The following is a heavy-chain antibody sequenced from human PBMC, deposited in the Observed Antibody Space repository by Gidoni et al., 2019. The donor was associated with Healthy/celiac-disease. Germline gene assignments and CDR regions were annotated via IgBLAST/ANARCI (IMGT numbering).Heavy chain of an antibody. CDR2: ISSSSSYI. Sequence: EVQLVASGGGLVTPGGSLSLSCAAYGFTFSSYNMNWVRQAPGKGLEWVSAISSSSSYIYYAASVKGRFTISRDNAKNSLYLQMNSLRAEDTAVYYCARGIAARFYFDYWGQGTLVTVSS. D-gene: IGHD6-13*01. CDR1: GFTFSSYN. CDR3: ARGIAARFYFDY. V-gene: IGHV3-21*01. J-gene: IGHJ4*02.